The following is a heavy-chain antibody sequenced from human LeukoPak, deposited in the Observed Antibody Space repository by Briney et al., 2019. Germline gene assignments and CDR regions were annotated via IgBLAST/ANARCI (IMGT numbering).Heavy chain of an antibody. CDR2: IRNDDGSNK. Sequence: GGSLRLSCAASGFTFSNYGMHWVRQAPGKGLKWVAFIRNDDGSNKYYADSVKGRFTISRDNSKNTVHLQMNSLRVEDTAVYYCAKDEAQYFQHWGQGTLVTVSA. J-gene: IGHJ1*01. CDR1: GFTFSNYG. CDR3: AKDEAQYFQH. V-gene: IGHV3-30*02.